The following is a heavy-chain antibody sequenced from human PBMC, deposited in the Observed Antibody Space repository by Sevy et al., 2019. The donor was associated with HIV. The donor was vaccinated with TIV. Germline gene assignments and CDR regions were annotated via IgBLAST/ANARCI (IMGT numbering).Heavy chain of an antibody. D-gene: IGHD7-27*01. CDR3: ARATGVEMAIGFAFDI. CDR1: GGSVSSYY. V-gene: IGHV4-59*02. Sequence: SETLSLTCTVSGGSVSSYYWSWIRQPPGKGLEWIGYIYYSGSTNYNPSLKSRVTIPVDTSKNQISLKLSSVTAADTAVYYCARATGVEMAIGFAFDIWGQGTMVTVSS. J-gene: IGHJ3*02. CDR2: IYYSGST.